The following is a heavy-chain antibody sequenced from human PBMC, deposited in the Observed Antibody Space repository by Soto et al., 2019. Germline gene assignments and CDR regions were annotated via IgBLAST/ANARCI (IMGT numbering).Heavy chain of an antibody. D-gene: IGHD2-8*01. Sequence: EEQLVESGGGLVQPGGSLRLSVEASGFTFGTYGMPWVRQAPGKGLVWVSRINPGGSITAYADSVKGRFTISRDNAKNTLYLQMNSLRGDDTAVYYCARVPTGKYGVWNYWGQGTLVTVSS. CDR2: INPGGSIT. V-gene: IGHV3-74*01. CDR3: ARVPTGKYGVWNY. J-gene: IGHJ4*02. CDR1: GFTFGTYG.